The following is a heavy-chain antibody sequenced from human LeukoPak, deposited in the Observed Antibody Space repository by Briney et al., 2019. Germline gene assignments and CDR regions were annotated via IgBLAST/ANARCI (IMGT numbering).Heavy chain of an antibody. V-gene: IGHV1-46*01. CDR2: INPSGGST. D-gene: IGHD3-3*01. CDR1: GYTFTTYY. Sequence: SVKVSCKASGYTFTTYYMHWVRQAPGQGLEWMGIINPSGGSTTYAQKFQGRVTTTRDTSTSTVYMELSSLRSEDTAVYYCARDLGHGAITIFGDDYWGQGTLVTVSS. CDR3: ARDLGHGAITIFGDDY. J-gene: IGHJ4*02.